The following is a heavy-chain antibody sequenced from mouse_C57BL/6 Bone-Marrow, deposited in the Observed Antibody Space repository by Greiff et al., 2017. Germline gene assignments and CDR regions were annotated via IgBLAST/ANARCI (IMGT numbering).Heavy chain of an antibody. CDR3: ARGGAAQATHYFDY. CDR1: GYSFTGYY. V-gene: IGHV1-42*01. J-gene: IGHJ2*01. D-gene: IGHD3-2*02. CDR2: INPSTGGT. Sequence: EVQLQQSGPELVKPGASVKISCKASGYSFTGYYMNWVKQSPEKSLEWIGEINPSTGGTTYNQKFKAKATLTVDKSSSTAYMQLKSLTSEDSAVYYCARGGAAQATHYFDYWGQGTTLTVSS.